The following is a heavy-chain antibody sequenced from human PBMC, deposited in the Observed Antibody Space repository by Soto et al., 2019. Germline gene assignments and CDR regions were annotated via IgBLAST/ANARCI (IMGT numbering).Heavy chain of an antibody. CDR3: ASGVGLSPPDY. CDR2: IYSGGST. Sequence: GGSLRLSCAASGFTVSSNYMSWVRQAPGKGLEWVSVIYSGGSTYYADSVKGRFTISRDNAKNSLYLQMNSLRAEDTAVYYCASGVGLSPPDYWGRGTLVTVSS. D-gene: IGHD1-26*01. V-gene: IGHV3-66*01. CDR1: GFTVSSNY. J-gene: IGHJ4*02.